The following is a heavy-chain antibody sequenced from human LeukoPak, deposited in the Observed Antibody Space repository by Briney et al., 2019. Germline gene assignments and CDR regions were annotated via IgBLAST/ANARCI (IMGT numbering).Heavy chain of an antibody. Sequence: GGSLRLSCAASGFTFSSYAISWVRQAPGKGLEWVSVISGGGGSTYYADSVKGRFTISRDNSKNTLYLQMNSLRAEDTAVYYCARAQTSSGWYGMKSDFDYWGQGTLVTVSS. V-gene: IGHV3-23*01. D-gene: IGHD6-19*01. J-gene: IGHJ4*02. CDR2: ISGGGGST. CDR3: ARAQTSSGWYGMKSDFDY. CDR1: GFTFSSYA.